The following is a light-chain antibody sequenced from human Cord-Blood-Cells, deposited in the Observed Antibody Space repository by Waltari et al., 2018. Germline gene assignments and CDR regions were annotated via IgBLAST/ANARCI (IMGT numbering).Light chain of an antibody. J-gene: IGLJ3*02. CDR1: SSDVGGYNY. Sequence: QSALTQPASVSGSPGQSITISCTGTSSDVGGYNYVPWYQQHPGKAPKLMIYDVRKRPSVVSNRVSGSKSGNTASLTISGLQAEDEADYYCSSYTSSSTLVFGGGTKLTVL. CDR3: SSYTSSSTLV. CDR2: DVR. V-gene: IGLV2-14*01.